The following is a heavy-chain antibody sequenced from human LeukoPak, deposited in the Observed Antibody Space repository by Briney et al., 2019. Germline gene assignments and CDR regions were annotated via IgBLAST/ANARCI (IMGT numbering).Heavy chain of an antibody. CDR1: GGSISSYY. Sequence: SETLSLTCTVSGGSISSYYWSWIRQPPGKGLEWIGYIYYSGSTNYNPSLKSRVTISVDTSKNQFSLKLGSVTAADTAVYYCAREDCSSTSCYCLNWGQGTLVTVSS. V-gene: IGHV4-59*01. CDR3: AREDCSSTSCYCLN. D-gene: IGHD2-2*01. CDR2: IYYSGST. J-gene: IGHJ4*02.